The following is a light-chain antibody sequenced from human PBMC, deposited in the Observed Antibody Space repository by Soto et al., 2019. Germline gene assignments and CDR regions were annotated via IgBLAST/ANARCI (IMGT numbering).Light chain of an antibody. CDR1: QNVDSN. V-gene: IGKV3-15*01. J-gene: IGKJ5*01. CDR3: QQYNNWPPIT. CDR2: GAS. Sequence: EIMLSQSPGTLSLSPGEGATLSSRASQNVDSNLAWYQQKPGQAPMLLIYGASTRATGIPARFSGSVSGTEFTLTISSLQSEDFAVYYCQQYNNWPPITFGQGTRLEIK.